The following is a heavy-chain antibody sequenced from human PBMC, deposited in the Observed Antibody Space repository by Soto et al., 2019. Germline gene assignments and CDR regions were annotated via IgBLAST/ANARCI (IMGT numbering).Heavy chain of an antibody. V-gene: IGHV3-23*01. D-gene: IGHD2-15*01. CDR2: IIGSGGST. CDR3: ASFVVVTVDAFEI. CDR1: GFTFSSYA. Sequence: GGSLRLSCAASGFTFSSYAMSWVRQAPGKGLEWVSAIIGSGGSTYYADSVKGRFTISRDNSKNTLYLQMNSLRAEDTAVYHCASFVVVTVDAFEIWGQGTMVTVSS. J-gene: IGHJ3*02.